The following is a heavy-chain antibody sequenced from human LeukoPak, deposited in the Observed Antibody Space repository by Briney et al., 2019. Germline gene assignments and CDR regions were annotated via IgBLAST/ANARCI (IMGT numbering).Heavy chain of an antibody. Sequence: GGSLRLSCAASGFTFSSYEMNWVRQAPGKGLEWVSYISSSGSTIYYADSVKGRFTISRDNAKNSLYLQMNSLRAEDTAVYYCAKDGVDFWSGYTNWFDPWGQGTLVTVSS. CDR1: GFTFSSYE. CDR2: ISSSGSTI. J-gene: IGHJ5*02. CDR3: AKDGVDFWSGYTNWFDP. D-gene: IGHD3-3*01. V-gene: IGHV3-48*03.